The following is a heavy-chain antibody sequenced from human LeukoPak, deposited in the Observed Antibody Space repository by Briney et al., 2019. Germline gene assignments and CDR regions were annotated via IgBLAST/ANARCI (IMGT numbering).Heavy chain of an antibody. J-gene: IGHJ4*02. V-gene: IGHV1-2*02. CDR2: INPNSGVT. D-gene: IGHD2-15*01. CDR3: ARDAPQNCSGGTCFPF. Sequence: GASVKVSCKASGYTFSDYYIHWVRQAPGRGLEWMGWINPNSGVTKYALKFQGRVTMTRDTSISTAYMELSGLTSDDTALYYCARDAPQNCSGGTCFPFWGQGTLVTVSS. CDR1: GYTFSDYY.